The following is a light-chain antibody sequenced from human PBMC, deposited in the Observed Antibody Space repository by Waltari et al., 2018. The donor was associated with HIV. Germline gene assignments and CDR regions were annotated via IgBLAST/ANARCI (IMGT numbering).Light chain of an antibody. CDR2: DVS. CDR1: SSDVGDYKS. V-gene: IGLV2-11*01. CDR3: CSYAGTYTYV. Sequence: QSALTQPRSVSGSPGQSVTISCTGTSSDVGDYKSVPWYQQHPGKAPKLMIYDVSKWPSGVPDRFSGSKSGNTASLTISGLQAEDEADYYCCSYAGTYTYVFGTGTKVTVL. J-gene: IGLJ1*01.